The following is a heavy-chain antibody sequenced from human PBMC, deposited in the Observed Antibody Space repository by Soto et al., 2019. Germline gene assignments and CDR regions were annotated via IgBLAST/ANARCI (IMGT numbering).Heavy chain of an antibody. CDR1: GGTFSSYA. V-gene: IGHV1-69*12. CDR3: ARSTKRPPGYYYYYGMDV. CDR2: IIPIFGTA. Sequence: QVQLVQSGAEVKKPGSSVKVSCKASGGTFSSYAISWVRQAPGQGLEWMGGIIPIFGTANYAQKFQGRVTITADESTSTAYMELSSLRSEDTAVYYRARSTKRPPGYYYYYGMDVWGQGTTVTVSS. D-gene: IGHD2-8*01. J-gene: IGHJ6*02.